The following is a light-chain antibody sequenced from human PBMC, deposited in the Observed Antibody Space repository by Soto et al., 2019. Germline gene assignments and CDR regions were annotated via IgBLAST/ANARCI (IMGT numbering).Light chain of an antibody. V-gene: IGLV1-44*01. CDR1: GSNIGRNT. Sequence: QSALAQPPSASGTPGQRITISCSGSGSNIGRNTVTWYQQLPGTAPKLLIYTNNQRPSGVPDRFSGSRSGTSASLAISGLQSGDEADYYCATWDDSLNGYVFGTGTKVTVL. CDR3: ATWDDSLNGYV. CDR2: TNN. J-gene: IGLJ1*01.